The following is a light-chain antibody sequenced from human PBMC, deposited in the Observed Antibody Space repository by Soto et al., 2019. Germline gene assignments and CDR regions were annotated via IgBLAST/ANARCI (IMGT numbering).Light chain of an antibody. CDR2: DAS. CDR1: QSVGTT. CDR3: QQRFDWPLT. V-gene: IGKV3-11*01. Sequence: EIVLTQSPGTLSLSPGEGATLSCRASQSVGTTLAWYQQRPGQAPRLLIYDASKRAAGIPARFSGRGSGTDFTLTISSLEPEDFAVYYCQQRFDWPLTFGGGTKVDIK. J-gene: IGKJ4*01.